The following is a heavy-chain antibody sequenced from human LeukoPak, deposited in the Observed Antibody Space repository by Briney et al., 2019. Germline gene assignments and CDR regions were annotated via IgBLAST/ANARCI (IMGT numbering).Heavy chain of an antibody. CDR1: GFTYSSSG. D-gene: IGHD6-13*01. Sequence: PGGSLRLSCAASGFTYSSSGMHWVRQAPGKGLEWVSGIGGSGAGTYYADSVKGRFTISRDNSKNTLYLQMNSLRAEDTAVYYCAKTRPLDSSSWSHGDYWGQGTLVTVSS. V-gene: IGHV3-23*01. CDR3: AKTRPLDSSSWSHGDY. J-gene: IGHJ4*02. CDR2: IGGSGAGT.